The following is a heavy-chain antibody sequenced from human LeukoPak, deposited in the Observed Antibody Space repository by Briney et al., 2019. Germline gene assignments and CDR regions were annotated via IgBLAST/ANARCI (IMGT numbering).Heavy chain of an antibody. Sequence: SETLSLTCTVSGGSLSSYYWSWIRQPPGKGLEWIGYIYYSGSTNYNPSLKSRLSVSVDKSNNQFFLKLTSVTTADTAVYYCARGGYLSYYFDHWGQGILVTVSS. V-gene: IGHV4-59*12. CDR2: IYYSGST. CDR1: GGSLSSYY. CDR3: ARGGYLSYYFDH. D-gene: IGHD2-15*01. J-gene: IGHJ4*02.